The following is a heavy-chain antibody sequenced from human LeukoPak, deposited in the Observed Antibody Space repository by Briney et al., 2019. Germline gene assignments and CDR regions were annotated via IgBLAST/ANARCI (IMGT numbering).Heavy chain of an antibody. CDR3: ARGIGTTNFDY. CDR2: IYTTGNT. Sequence: SETLSLTCSVSGGSMSSYYWSWIRQPAGKGLEWIGRIYTTGNTNYNPSLKSRVTISVGTSKNQFTLKLDSVTAADTAVYYCARGIGTTNFDYWGQGVLVTVSS. J-gene: IGHJ4*02. V-gene: IGHV4-4*07. CDR1: GGSMSSYY. D-gene: IGHD1-7*01.